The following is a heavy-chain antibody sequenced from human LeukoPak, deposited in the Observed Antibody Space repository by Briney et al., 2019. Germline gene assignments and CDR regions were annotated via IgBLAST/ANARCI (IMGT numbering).Heavy chain of an antibody. Sequence: GESLKISCKGSGYSFTKYWIGWVRQIPGKGLEWMGITHPGDSDTRYSPSFQGQVTISADKSISTAYLQWSSLKASDTAMYYCARRSSGWYQDYWGQGTLVTVSS. CDR3: ARRSSGWYQDY. J-gene: IGHJ4*02. V-gene: IGHV5-51*01. D-gene: IGHD6-19*01. CDR2: THPGDSDT. CDR1: GYSFTKYW.